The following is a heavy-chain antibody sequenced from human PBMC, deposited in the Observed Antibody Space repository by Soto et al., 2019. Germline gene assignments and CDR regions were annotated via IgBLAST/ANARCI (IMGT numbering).Heavy chain of an antibody. CDR1: GASVRSGSKY. Sequence: PSETLSLTCTVSGASVRSGSKYWSWIRQPPGKGLEWIGYIYYTGSTSYNPSLKSRVTISIDTSKNHFSLKLNSVTPTDTAVYYCARAFCGGDCYSTGWFDPWGQGTLVTVPQ. CDR3: ARAFCGGDCYSTGWFDP. D-gene: IGHD2-21*02. V-gene: IGHV4-61*01. J-gene: IGHJ5*02. CDR2: IYYTGST.